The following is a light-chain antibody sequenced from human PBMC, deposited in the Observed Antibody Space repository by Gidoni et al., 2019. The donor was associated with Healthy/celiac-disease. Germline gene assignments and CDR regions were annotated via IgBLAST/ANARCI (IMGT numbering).Light chain of an antibody. CDR1: SSNIGNNY. Sequence: QSVLTQPPSVPAPPGQKVTISCSGSSSNIGNNYVSWYQQLPGTAPKLLMYDNNKRPSGIPDRFSGSKSGTSATLGITGLQTGDEADYYCGTWDSSLSAVFGGGTQLTVL. CDR2: DNN. V-gene: IGLV1-51*01. J-gene: IGLJ7*01. CDR3: GTWDSSLSAV.